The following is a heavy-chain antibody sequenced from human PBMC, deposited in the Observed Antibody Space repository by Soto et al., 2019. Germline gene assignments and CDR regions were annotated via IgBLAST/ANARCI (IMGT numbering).Heavy chain of an antibody. Sequence: SVKIGSESSRYSVTISEIDGLRQATGQGLEWMGWMNPNSGNTGYAQKFQGRVTMTRNTSISTAYMELSSLRSEDTAVYYCAREVTRIGYNWGQGTLVPVSS. CDR1: RYSVTISE. V-gene: IGHV1-8*02. CDR2: MNPNSGNT. CDR3: AREVTRIGYN. J-gene: IGHJ4*02. D-gene: IGHD3-22*01.